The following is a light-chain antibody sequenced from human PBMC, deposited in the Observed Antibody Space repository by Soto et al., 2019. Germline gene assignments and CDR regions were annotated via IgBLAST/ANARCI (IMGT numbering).Light chain of an antibody. CDR3: SSYTSSSTSV. V-gene: IGLV2-14*01. CDR2: EVS. CDR1: TSDVGGYNY. Sequence: FPGQSITISCTGTTSDVGGYNYVSWYQHHPGNAPKLIIYEVSSRSSGVSNRFSGSKSGNTASLIISGLQTEDEADYYCSSYTSSSTSVFGTGTKVTVL. J-gene: IGLJ1*01.